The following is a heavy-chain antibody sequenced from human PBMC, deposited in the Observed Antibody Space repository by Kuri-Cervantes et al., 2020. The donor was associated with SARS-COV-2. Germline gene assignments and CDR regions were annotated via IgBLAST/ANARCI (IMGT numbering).Heavy chain of an antibody. J-gene: IGHJ4*02. CDR2: VYGAHNT. CDR1: GFVVSSSY. D-gene: IGHD3-22*01. V-gene: IGHV3-53*01. CDR3: ARAVSGYYDSSGYYDY. Sequence: GGSLRLSCAVSGFVVSSSYMSWVRQAPGKGLEWVSVVYGAHNTYYADSVKGRFTISRDSSKNTVYLQMNSLRAEDTAVYYCARAVSGYYDSSGYYDYWGQGTLVTVSS.